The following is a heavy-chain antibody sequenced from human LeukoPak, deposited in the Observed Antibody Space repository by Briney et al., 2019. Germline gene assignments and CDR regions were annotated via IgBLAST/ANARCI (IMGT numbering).Heavy chain of an antibody. Sequence: GGSLRLSCAPSGFIFSDYAMSWVRQPPGKGLEWVSAISASGGTPYYADSIKGRFTISRDNSKNTLYLQMNSLRAEDTAIYYCAKNRATTDYYFDCWGQGSLVTVSS. J-gene: IGHJ4*02. D-gene: IGHD1-1*01. CDR2: ISASGGTP. CDR1: GFIFSDYA. CDR3: AKNRATTDYYFDC. V-gene: IGHV3-23*01.